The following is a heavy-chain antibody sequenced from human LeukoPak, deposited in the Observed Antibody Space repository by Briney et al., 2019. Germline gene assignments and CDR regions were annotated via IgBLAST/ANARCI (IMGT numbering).Heavy chain of an antibody. D-gene: IGHD3-22*01. CDR3: ARDRPYYYDSSGQGGGLDY. V-gene: IGHV3-66*01. J-gene: IGHJ4*02. Sequence: GGSLRLSCAASGFTVSSNYMSWVRQAPGKGLEWLSVIYSGGSTYYADSVKGRFTISRDNSKNTLYLQMNSLRAEDTAVYYCARDRPYYYDSSGQGGGLDYWGQGTLVTVSS. CDR1: GFTVSSNY. CDR2: IYSGGST.